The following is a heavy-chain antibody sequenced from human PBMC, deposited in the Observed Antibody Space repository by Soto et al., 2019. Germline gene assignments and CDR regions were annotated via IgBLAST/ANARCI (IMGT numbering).Heavy chain of an antibody. V-gene: IGHV3-23*01. D-gene: IGHD2-2*01. CDR1: GFTFASYI. J-gene: IGHJ4*02. CDR2: ISVSGGTT. Sequence: PXESLRLYFAGSGFTFASYIMTWVRQAPGKGLEWVSSISVSGGTTYYADPVKGRFTISRDNSKNTLYLQMNRLRAEDTAVYYCAKDGYSITRNKPLDYWGQGTLVTVSS. CDR3: AKDGYSITRNKPLDY.